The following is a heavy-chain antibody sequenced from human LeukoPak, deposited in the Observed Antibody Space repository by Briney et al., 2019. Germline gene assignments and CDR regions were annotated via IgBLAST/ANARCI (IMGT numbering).Heavy chain of an antibody. Sequence: PGGSLRLSCAASGFTFSSHAMSWVRQAPGKGLEWVSAISSSGGSTYYADSVKGRFTISRDNSKNTLYLQMNSLRAEDTAVYYCAKATTVTIRSFDYWGQGTLVTVSS. CDR2: ISSSGGST. J-gene: IGHJ4*02. D-gene: IGHD4-17*01. CDR1: GFTFSSHA. V-gene: IGHV3-23*01. CDR3: AKATTVTIRSFDY.